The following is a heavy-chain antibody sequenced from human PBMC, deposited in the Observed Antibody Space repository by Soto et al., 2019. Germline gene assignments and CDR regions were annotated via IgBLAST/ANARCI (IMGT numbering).Heavy chain of an antibody. V-gene: IGHV1-2*02. Sequence: ASVKVSCKASGYTFTGYYMHWVRQAPGQGLEWMGWINPNSGGTNYAQKFQGRVTMTRDTSISTAYMELSRLRSDDTAVYYCARGRISSWYEYKDWFDPWGQGTLVPVSS. CDR1: GYTFTGYY. D-gene: IGHD6-13*01. CDR2: INPNSGGT. J-gene: IGHJ5*02. CDR3: ARGRISSWYEYKDWFDP.